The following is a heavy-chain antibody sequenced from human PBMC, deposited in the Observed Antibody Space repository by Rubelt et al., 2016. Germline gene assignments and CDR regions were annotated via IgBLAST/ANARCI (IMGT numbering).Heavy chain of an antibody. Sequence: EVQLLESGGGLVQPGGSLRLSCAASGSTLSTYWMHWVRQAPGRGLEWVANINQDGSAKYYVDSVKGRFTISRDNMKNSLYLQMNSLRAEDTAVYYCARDKGWYDSSPYYFDYWGQGTLVTVSS. D-gene: IGHD3-22*01. CDR3: ARDKGWYDSSPYYFDY. J-gene: IGHJ4*02. V-gene: IGHV3-7*01. CDR2: INQDGSAK. CDR1: GSTLSTYW.